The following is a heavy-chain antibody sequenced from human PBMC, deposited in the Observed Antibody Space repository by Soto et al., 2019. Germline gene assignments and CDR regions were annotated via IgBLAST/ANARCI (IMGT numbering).Heavy chain of an antibody. D-gene: IGHD5-12*01. CDR3: ARGLGRGYDFRFVIGY. J-gene: IGHJ4*02. Sequence: EVQLAESGGGLVQPGGSLRLSCAASGFTFSSYAMHWVRQAPGKGLEYVSAISSNGGSTYYANSVKGRFTISRDNSKNTLYLQMGSLRAEDMAVYYCARGLGRGYDFRFVIGYGGQGTLVTVSS. CDR2: ISSNGGST. CDR1: GFTFSSYA. V-gene: IGHV3-64*01.